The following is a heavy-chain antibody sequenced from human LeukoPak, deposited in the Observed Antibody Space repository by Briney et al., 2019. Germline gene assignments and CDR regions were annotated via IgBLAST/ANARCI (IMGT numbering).Heavy chain of an antibody. CDR3: ARVYGYGFKTFPVY. D-gene: IGHD5-18*01. V-gene: IGHV3-7*01. CDR2: IEQDVSEI. CDR1: GFTFSSYW. J-gene: IGHJ4*02. Sequence: GGSLRLSCAASGFTFSSYWMSWVRQAPGKGLEWVAKIEQDVSEIDYVDSVKGRFTISRDNAKNTLYLQLNSLRAEDTAVYYCARVYGYGFKTFPVYRGQGALVTASS.